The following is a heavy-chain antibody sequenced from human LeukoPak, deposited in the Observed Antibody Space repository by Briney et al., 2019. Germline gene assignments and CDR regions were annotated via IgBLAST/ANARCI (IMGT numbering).Heavy chain of an antibody. CDR1: GFTLSSYG. Sequence: GSLRLSCAASGFTLSSYGMNWVRQAPGKGLEWVAFIRNDGSNKYYADSVKGRFTISRDNSKNTLYLQMNSLRAEDTAVYYCAKSPTYYYDSSGYYYGEYFQHWGQGTLVTVSS. D-gene: IGHD3-22*01. CDR2: IRNDGSNK. V-gene: IGHV3-30*02. CDR3: AKSPTYYYDSSGYYYGEYFQH. J-gene: IGHJ1*01.